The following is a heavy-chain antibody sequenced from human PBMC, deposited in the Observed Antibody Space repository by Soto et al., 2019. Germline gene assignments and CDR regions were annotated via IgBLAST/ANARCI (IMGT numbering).Heavy chain of an antibody. J-gene: IGHJ5*01. Sequence: QITLKESGPTLVKPTQTLTPTCTFSGFSLGIGGVGVAWIRQPPGKALGWLALIYWDGDKRYSPSLKTRLTITKDTSKNQVVRTLTNMDPVDTATYYCAHSDYTSPLHFDSWGQGTLVTVAS. D-gene: IGHD2-2*01. CDR1: GFSLGIGGVG. CDR3: AHSDYTSPLHFDS. V-gene: IGHV2-5*02. CDR2: IYWDGDK.